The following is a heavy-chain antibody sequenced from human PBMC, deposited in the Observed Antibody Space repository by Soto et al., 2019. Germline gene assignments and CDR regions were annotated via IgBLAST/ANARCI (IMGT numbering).Heavy chain of an antibody. CDR2: IKQDGSEK. J-gene: IGHJ3*01. CDR3: ARGDYHDTSGPFSDAFDV. V-gene: IGHV3-7*01. CDR1: GFTFSSYW. Sequence: GSLRLSCAASGFTFSSYWMSWVRQAPGKGLEWVANIKQDGSEKYYVDSVKGRFTISRDNAKNSLYLQMNSLRAEDTAVYYCARGDYHDTSGPFSDAFDVWGQGTMVTVSS. D-gene: IGHD3-22*01.